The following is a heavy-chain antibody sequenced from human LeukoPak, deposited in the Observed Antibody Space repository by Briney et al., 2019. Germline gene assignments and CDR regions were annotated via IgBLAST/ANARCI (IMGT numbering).Heavy chain of an antibody. Sequence: PGGSLRLSCAASGFTFSSYGMHWVRQAPGKGLEWVAVISYDGSNKYYADSVKGRFTISRDNSKNTLYLQMNSLRAEDTAVYYCAKDLGLRLGEYHGMDVWGRGTTVTVSS. CDR2: ISYDGSNK. V-gene: IGHV3-30*18. D-gene: IGHD3-16*01. CDR3: AKDLGLRLGEYHGMDV. J-gene: IGHJ6*02. CDR1: GFTFSSYG.